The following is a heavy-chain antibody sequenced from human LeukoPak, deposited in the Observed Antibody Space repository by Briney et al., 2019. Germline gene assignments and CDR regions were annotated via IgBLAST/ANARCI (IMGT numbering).Heavy chain of an antibody. D-gene: IGHD6-19*01. CDR2: ISYDGSNK. CDR3: ARNPLSSGWYNWFDP. J-gene: IGHJ5*02. V-gene: IGHV3-30*04. CDR1: GFTFSSYA. Sequence: PGGSLRLSCAASGFTFSSYAMRWVRQAPGKGLEWVAVISYDGSNKYYADSVKGRFTISRDNSKNTLYLQMNSLRAEDTAVYYCARNPLSSGWYNWFDPWGQGTLVTVSS.